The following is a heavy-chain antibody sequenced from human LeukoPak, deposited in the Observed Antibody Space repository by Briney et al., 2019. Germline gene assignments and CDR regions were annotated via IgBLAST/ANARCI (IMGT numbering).Heavy chain of an antibody. V-gene: IGHV3-7*01. CDR1: GFSFSSNW. D-gene: IGHD3-3*01. CDR3: ARDRYDFWSGLDF. CDR2: INPDGSEK. J-gene: IGHJ4*02. Sequence: AGGSLRLSCTASGFSFSSNWMTWVRQAPGKGLEWVGNINPDGSEKFYVDSVRGRFTISRDNARSSVYLQMTSLRADDTAVYYCARDRYDFWSGLDFWGQGTLVTVSS.